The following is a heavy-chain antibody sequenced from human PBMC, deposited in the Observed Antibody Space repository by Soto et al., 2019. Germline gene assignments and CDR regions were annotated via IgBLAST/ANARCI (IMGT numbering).Heavy chain of an antibody. CDR3: AKGGDDCSGGTCYYYYYGMDV. CDR2: ISGSGGNT. D-gene: IGHD2-15*01. V-gene: IGHV3-23*01. Sequence: EVQLLESGGGLVQPGGSLRPSCAASGFTFSNFAVSWVRQSPGKGLEWVSGISGSGGNTYYADSVKGRLTISRDNSKNTLSLQMNSLRAEDTAVYYCAKGGDDCSGGTCYYYYYGMDVWGQGTTVTVSS. CDR1: GFTFSNFA. J-gene: IGHJ6*02.